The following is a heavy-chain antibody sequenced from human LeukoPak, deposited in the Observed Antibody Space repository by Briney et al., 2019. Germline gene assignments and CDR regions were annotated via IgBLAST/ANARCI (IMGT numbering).Heavy chain of an antibody. J-gene: IGHJ2*01. D-gene: IGHD6-19*01. Sequence: TGGSLRLSCAASGFTVTNNYMSWVRQAPGKGLEWVSIINSGGGTYYADSVKGRFIISRDNSMNTLSLQMNSLRAEDTGVYYCAKDQRGMAVAGIGWYFDLWGRGTLVTVSS. CDR1: GFTVTNNY. CDR3: AKDQRGMAVAGIGWYFDL. V-gene: IGHV3-66*01. CDR2: INSGGGT.